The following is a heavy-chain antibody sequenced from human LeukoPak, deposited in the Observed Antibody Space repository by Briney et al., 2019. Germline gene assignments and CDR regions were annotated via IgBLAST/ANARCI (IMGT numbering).Heavy chain of an antibody. D-gene: IGHD3-22*01. CDR3: ARVKGRGSNGYRSYFDY. V-gene: IGHV4-31*03. Sequence: PSQTLSLTCTVSGGSISSGGYYWSWIRQHPGKGLEWIGYIYYSGSTYYNPSLKSRVTISVDTSKNQFSLKLSSVTAADTAVYYCARVKGRGSNGYRSYFDYWGQGTLVTVSS. CDR2: IYYSGST. J-gene: IGHJ4*02. CDR1: GGSISSGGYY.